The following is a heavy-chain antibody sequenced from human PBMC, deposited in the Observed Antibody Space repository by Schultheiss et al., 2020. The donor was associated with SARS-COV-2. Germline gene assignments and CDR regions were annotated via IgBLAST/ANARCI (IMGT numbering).Heavy chain of an antibody. D-gene: IGHD3-22*01. Sequence: GGSLRLSCAASGFTLSSYGMHWVRQAPGKGLEWVSAISYDGSNKYYADSVKGRFTISRDNSKNTLYLQMNSLRAEDTAVYYCARDAQNYYDTLLSAAIDYWGQGTLVTVSS. CDR2: ISYDGSNK. J-gene: IGHJ4*02. V-gene: IGHV3-30*03. CDR3: ARDAQNYYDTLLSAAIDY. CDR1: GFTLSSYG.